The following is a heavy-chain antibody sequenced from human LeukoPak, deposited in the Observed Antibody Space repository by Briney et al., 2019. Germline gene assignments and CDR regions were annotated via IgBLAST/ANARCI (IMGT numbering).Heavy chain of an antibody. Sequence: PSETLSLTCTVSGGSISSYYWSWIRQPPGKGLEWIGYIYYSGSTNYNPSLKSRVTISVDTSKNQFSLKPSSVTAADTAVYYCAREEGATMRQWFDPWGQGTLVTVSS. D-gene: IGHD1-26*01. J-gene: IGHJ5*02. CDR2: IYYSGST. CDR1: GGSISSYY. CDR3: AREEGATMRQWFDP. V-gene: IGHV4-59*01.